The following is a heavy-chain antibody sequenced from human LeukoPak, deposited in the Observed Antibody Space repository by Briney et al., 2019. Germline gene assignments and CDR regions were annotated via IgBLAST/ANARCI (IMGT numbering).Heavy chain of an antibody. CDR2: ISSSSSYI. D-gene: IGHD6-13*01. J-gene: IGHJ5*02. V-gene: IGHV3-21*04. CDR3: AKDPGSSWYRNWFDP. CDR1: GFTFSSYS. Sequence: PGGSLRLSCAASGFTFSSYSMNWVRQAPGKGLEWVSSISSSSSYIYYADSVKGRFTISRDNAKNSLYLQMNSLRAEDTAVYYCAKDPGSSWYRNWFDPWGQGTLVTVSS.